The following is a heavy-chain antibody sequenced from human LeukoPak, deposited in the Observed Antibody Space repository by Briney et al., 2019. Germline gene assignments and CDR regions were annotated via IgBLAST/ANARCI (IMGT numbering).Heavy chain of an antibody. CDR3: AKAYSSSWYLSGCFDY. V-gene: IGHV3-30*18. CDR1: GFTFSSYG. J-gene: IGHJ4*02. CDR2: ISYDGSNK. D-gene: IGHD6-13*01. Sequence: SGGSLRLSCAASGFTFSSYGMHWVRQAPGKGLEWVACISYDGSNKYYADSVKGRFTISRDNSKNMLYLQMDSLRVEDTAVYYCAKAYSSSWYLSGCFDYWGQGTLVTVSS.